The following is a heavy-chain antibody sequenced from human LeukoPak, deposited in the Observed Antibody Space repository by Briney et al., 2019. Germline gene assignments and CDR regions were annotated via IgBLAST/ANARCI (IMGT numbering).Heavy chain of an antibody. CDR2: ISSSSSTI. CDR3: ARVGTPITIFGVVTQYYYYYMDV. V-gene: IGHV3-48*01. D-gene: IGHD3-3*01. J-gene: IGHJ6*03. Sequence: GGSLRLSCAASGFTISSYSMNWVRQAPGKGLEWVSYISSSSSTIYYADSVKGRFTISRDNAKNSLYLQMNSLRAEDTVVYYCARVGTPITIFGVVTQYYYYYMDVWGKGTTVTVSS. CDR1: GFTISSYS.